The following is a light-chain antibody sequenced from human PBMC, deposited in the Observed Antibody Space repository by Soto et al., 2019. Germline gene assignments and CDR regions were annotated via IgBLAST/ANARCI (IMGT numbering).Light chain of an antibody. J-gene: IGKJ2*01. V-gene: IGKV3-20*01. Sequence: EIVLTQSPGTLSLSSGERATLSCRASQSVSSSYLAWYQQGPGQAPRLLIYGASSRATGIPDRFSGSGSGTDFTLTISRLEPEDFAVYYCQQYGTSPYTFGQGTKLEIK. CDR1: QSVSSSY. CDR2: GAS. CDR3: QQYGTSPYT.